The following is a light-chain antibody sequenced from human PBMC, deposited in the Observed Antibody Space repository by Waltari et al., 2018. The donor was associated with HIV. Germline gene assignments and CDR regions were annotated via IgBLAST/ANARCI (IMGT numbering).Light chain of an antibody. CDR2: DVS. J-gene: IGLJ3*02. CDR3: CSYAGSYPWV. Sequence: QSALTQPRSVSGSPGQSVTISCTVTTSDVGGYNYVSWYQQPPGKAPNLMIYDVSKRPSGVPVRFSGAKSGNTASLTISGLQAEDEADYYCCSYAGSYPWVFGGGTKLTVL. V-gene: IGLV2-11*01. CDR1: TSDVGGYNY.